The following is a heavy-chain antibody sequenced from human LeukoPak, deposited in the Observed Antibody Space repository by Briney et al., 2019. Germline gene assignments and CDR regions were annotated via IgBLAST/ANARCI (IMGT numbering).Heavy chain of an antibody. CDR1: GFTFSSYG. CDR2: ISGSGGST. D-gene: IGHD2-15*01. V-gene: IGHV3-23*01. Sequence: GGSLRLSCAASGFTFSSYGMSWVRQAPGKGLEWVSAISGSGGSTYYADSVKGRFTISRDNSKNTLYLQMNSLRAEDTAVYYCARESGYCSGGRCYSYFDYWGQGTLVTVSS. CDR3: ARESGYCSGGRCYSYFDY. J-gene: IGHJ4*02.